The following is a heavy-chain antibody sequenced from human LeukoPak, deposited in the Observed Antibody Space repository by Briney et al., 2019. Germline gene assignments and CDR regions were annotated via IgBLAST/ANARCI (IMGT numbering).Heavy chain of an antibody. CDR1: GYSFTSYW. CDR2: IYPGDSDT. J-gene: IGHJ6*02. D-gene: IGHD6-13*01. CDR3: ARPSGIADDYYYGMDV. Sequence: GESLKISCKGSGYSFTSYWIGWVRQMPGKGLEWMGIIYPGDSDTRYSPSFQGQVTISADKSISIAYLQWSSLKASDTAMYYCARPSGIADDYYYGMDVWGQGTTVTVSS. V-gene: IGHV5-51*01.